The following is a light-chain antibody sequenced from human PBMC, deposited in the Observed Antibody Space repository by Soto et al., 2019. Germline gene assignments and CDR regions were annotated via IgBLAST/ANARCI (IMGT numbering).Light chain of an antibody. CDR3: AAWDDSLNGRV. V-gene: IGLV1-40*01. J-gene: IGLJ1*01. CDR2: GNN. CDR1: SSNIGAGYD. Sequence: QSVLTQPPSVSGAPGQTITISCTGSSSNIGAGYDVHWYQQLPGRAPKLLIYGNNNRPSGVPDRFSGSKSGTSASLAISGLQSDDEADYYCAAWDDSLNGRVFGTGTKLTVL.